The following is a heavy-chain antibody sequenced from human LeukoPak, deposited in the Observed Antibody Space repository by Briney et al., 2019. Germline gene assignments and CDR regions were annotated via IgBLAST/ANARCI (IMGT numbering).Heavy chain of an antibody. CDR2: IYSGGST. D-gene: IGHD1-26*01. J-gene: IGHJ4*02. CDR1: GFTVNSNY. Sequence: GGSLRLSCAASGFTVNSNYMSWVRQAPGKGLEWVSVIYSGGSTYYADSVKGRFTISRDNSKNTLYLQMNSLRAEDTAVYYCARFINAYSGRGDYWGQGTLVTGSS. CDR3: ARFINAYSGRGDY. V-gene: IGHV3-53*01.